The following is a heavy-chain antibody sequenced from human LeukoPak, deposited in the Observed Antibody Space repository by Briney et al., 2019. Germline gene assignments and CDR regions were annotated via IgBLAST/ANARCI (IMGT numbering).Heavy chain of an antibody. J-gene: IGHJ6*02. CDR2: ISAYNGNT. V-gene: IGHV1-18*01. CDR3: ARDARRAARQGGYGMDV. D-gene: IGHD6-6*01. CDR1: GYTLSSYG. Sequence: GASVKVSCKASGYTLSSYGISWLRQAPGQGLEWMGWISAYNGNTNYAQKLQGRVTMTTDTSTSTAYMELRSLRSDDTAVYYCARDARRAARQGGYGMDVWGQGTTVTVSS.